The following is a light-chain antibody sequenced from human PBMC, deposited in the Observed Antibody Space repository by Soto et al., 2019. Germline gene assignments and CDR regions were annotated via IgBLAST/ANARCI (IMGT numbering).Light chain of an antibody. V-gene: IGKV3-11*01. Sequence: EIVLTQSPATLSLSPGERATLSCRASQSVSSNLAWYQQKPGQAPRLLIYDASNRATGIPVRFSGSGSVTDFNLTISSLETEDFAVYYCQQSRNWPLAFGGGTQGESK. J-gene: IGKJ4*01. CDR1: QSVSSN. CDR3: QQSRNWPLA. CDR2: DAS.